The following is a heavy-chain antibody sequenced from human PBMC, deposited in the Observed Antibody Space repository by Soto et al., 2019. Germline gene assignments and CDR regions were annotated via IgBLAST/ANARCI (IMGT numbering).Heavy chain of an antibody. D-gene: IGHD1-1*01. CDR2: IFYSGTT. V-gene: IGHV4-30-4*01. J-gene: IGHJ6*02. CDR1: GDSISIADYY. Sequence: SETLSLTCTVSGDSISIADYYWSWIRQTPGKGLECIGQIFYSGTTYYNQTLKSQLTISVDTSKNHLSLRLTSVTAADTPLYHCAIDLWVEPEFYYCGRGVWGQGTT. CDR3: AIDLWVEPEFYYCGRGV.